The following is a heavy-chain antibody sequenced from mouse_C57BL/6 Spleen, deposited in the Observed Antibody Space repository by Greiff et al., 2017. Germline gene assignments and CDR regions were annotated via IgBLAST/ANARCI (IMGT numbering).Heavy chain of an antibody. CDR3: ARLDDYDSYWYFDV. J-gene: IGHJ1*03. D-gene: IGHD2-4*01. CDR1: GFNIKDYY. V-gene: IGHV14-2*01. CDR2: IDPEDGET. Sequence: EVKLQESGAELVKPGASVKLSCTASGFNIKDYYMHWVKQRTEQGLEWIGRIDPEDGETKYAPKFQGKATITADTSSNTAYLQLSSLTSEDTAVYYCARLDDYDSYWYFDVWGTGTTVTVSS.